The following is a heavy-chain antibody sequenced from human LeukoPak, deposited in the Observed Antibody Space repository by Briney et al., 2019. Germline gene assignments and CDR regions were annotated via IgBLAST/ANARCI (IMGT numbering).Heavy chain of an antibody. D-gene: IGHD6-13*01. J-gene: IGHJ2*01. CDR2: ISGSGVTT. CDR3: ARDPAAGCWYFDL. CDR1: GFTFSTYA. Sequence: PGGSLRLSCAASGFTFSTYAMTWVRQAPGKGLEWVSGISGSGVTTYYADSVKGRFTISRDNSKNTLDVQMNSLRDEDTAVYYCARDPAAGCWYFDLWGRGTLVTVSS. V-gene: IGHV3-23*01.